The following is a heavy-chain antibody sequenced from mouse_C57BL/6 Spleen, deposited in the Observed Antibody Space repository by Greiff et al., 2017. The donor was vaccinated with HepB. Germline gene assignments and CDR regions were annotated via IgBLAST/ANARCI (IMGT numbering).Heavy chain of an antibody. J-gene: IGHJ4*01. V-gene: IGHV14-4*01. Sequence: EVQLQQSGAELVRPGASVKLSCTASGFNIKDDYMHWVKQRPEQGLEWIGWIDPENGDTEYASKFQGKATITADTSSNTAYLQLSSLTSEDTAVYYCTTGGYGSTSYAMDYWGQGTSVTVSS. D-gene: IGHD1-1*01. CDR2: IDPENGDT. CDR1: GFNIKDDY. CDR3: TTGGYGSTSYAMDY.